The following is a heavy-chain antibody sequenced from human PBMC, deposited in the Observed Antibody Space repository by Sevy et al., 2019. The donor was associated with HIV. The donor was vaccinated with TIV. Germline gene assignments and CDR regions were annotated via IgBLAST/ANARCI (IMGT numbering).Heavy chain of an antibody. Sequence: GGSLRLSCVASGFTFSSYSMKWVRQAPGKGLEWVASISSSRSYIYHADSVKGRFTISRDNAKNSLYLQMNSLRDEDTVVYYWAGGYGDYGGVFGDWGQGTLVTVSS. D-gene: IGHD4-17*01. V-gene: IGHV3-21*01. CDR3: AGGYGDYGGVFGD. CDR1: GFTFSSYS. CDR2: ISSSRSYI. J-gene: IGHJ4*02.